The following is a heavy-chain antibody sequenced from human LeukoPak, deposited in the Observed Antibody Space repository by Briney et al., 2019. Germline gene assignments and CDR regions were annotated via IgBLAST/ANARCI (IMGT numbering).Heavy chain of an antibody. J-gene: IGHJ5*01. CDR3: ARESVTWFDS. Sequence: PGGSLRLSSAASGFTSSSDEMNCIPQAPGKGLEWGSYISSAGSTIYYADSVKGRFTISRDNAKNSLYLPMNRLRAEDTAVYYWARESVTWFDSWGQGTQVTVSS. CDR1: GFTSSSDE. V-gene: IGHV3-48*03. D-gene: IGHD3-16*01. CDR2: ISSAGSTI.